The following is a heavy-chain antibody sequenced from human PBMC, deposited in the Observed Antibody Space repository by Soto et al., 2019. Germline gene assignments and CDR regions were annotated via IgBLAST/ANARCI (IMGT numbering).Heavy chain of an antibody. CDR3: ARDGVTMIVVVIKAGMDV. J-gene: IGHJ6*02. V-gene: IGHV1-18*01. CDR2: ISAYNGNT. D-gene: IGHD3-22*01. Sequence: QVQLVQSGAEVKKPGASVKVSCKASGYTFTSYGISWVRQAPGQGLEWMGWISAYNGNTNYAQKLQGRVTMTTDTXTXTXXMELRSLRSDDTAVYYCARDGVTMIVVVIKAGMDVWGQGTTVTVSS. CDR1: GYTFTSYG.